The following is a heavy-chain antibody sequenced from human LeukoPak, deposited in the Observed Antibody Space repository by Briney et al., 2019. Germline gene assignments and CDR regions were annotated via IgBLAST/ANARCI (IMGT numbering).Heavy chain of an antibody. Sequence: SETLSLTCTVSGGSISSSSYYWGWIRQPPGKGLEGIGSIYYSGSTYDNPSLKSRVTISVDTSKNQFSLKLSSVTAADTAVYYCARDRHKLVDIVAGILDYWGQGTLVTVSS. CDR2: IYYSGST. CDR3: ARDRHKLVDIVAGILDY. CDR1: GGSISSSSYY. V-gene: IGHV4-39*07. J-gene: IGHJ4*02. D-gene: IGHD5-12*01.